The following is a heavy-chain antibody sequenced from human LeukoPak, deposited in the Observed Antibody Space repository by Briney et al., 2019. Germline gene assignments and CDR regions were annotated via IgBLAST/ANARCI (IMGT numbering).Heavy chain of an antibody. CDR1: GGSISSYY. Sequence: SETLSLTCTVSGGSISSYYWSWIRQPPGKGLEWIGDIYYSGSTNYNPSLKSRVTISVDTSKNQFSLKLSSVTAADTAVYYCARVSVVVPAANYGMDVWGQGTTVTVSS. V-gene: IGHV4-59*01. CDR2: IYYSGST. J-gene: IGHJ6*02. CDR3: ARVSVVVPAANYGMDV. D-gene: IGHD2-2*01.